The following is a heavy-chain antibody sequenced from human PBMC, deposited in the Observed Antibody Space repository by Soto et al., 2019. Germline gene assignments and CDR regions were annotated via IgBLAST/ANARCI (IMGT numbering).Heavy chain of an antibody. CDR3: ARLRGGAYYYYRDV. V-gene: IGHV3-72*01. Sequence: PGGSLRLSCAASGFSFGDHYMDWVRQAPGKGLEWVGRNRNKANSYTTEYAASVKGRFTISRDDSKNSLYLQMNSLKTEDTAVYYCARLRGGAYYYYRDVGGKGPTVPVPS. CDR2: NRNKANSYTT. J-gene: IGHJ6*03. CDR1: GFSFGDHY. D-gene: IGHD3-10*01.